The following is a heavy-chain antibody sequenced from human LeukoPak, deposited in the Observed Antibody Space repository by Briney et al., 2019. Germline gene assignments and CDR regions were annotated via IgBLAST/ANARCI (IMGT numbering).Heavy chain of an antibody. D-gene: IGHD5-18*01. CDR3: ERVDTAMVAGGGDY. V-gene: IGHV1-2*02. CDR1: GYTFTSYY. CDR2: INPNSGGT. J-gene: IGHJ4*02. Sequence: GASVKVSCKASGYTFTSYYMHWVRQAPGQGLEWMGWINPNSGGTKYAQKFKGRVTMTRDTSISTAYMELSRLRSDDTAVYYCERVDTAMVAGGGDYWGQGTLVTVSS.